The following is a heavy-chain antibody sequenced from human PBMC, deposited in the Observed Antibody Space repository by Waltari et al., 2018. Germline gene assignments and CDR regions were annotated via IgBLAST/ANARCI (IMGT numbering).Heavy chain of an antibody. J-gene: IGHJ4*02. Sequence: QLQLQESGPRLVKPSETLSLTCTVSDDSIRSNIYYWGWIRQPPGKGLGWIGSVNYIGTPYSNPSLKSRVTISVDTSKHQFSLKLNSVTAADTAVYYCARIPYYYDSSGSRYFDYWGQGTLVTVSS. D-gene: IGHD3-22*01. CDR2: VNYIGTP. V-gene: IGHV4-39*01. CDR1: DDSIRSNIYY. CDR3: ARIPYYYDSSGSRYFDY.